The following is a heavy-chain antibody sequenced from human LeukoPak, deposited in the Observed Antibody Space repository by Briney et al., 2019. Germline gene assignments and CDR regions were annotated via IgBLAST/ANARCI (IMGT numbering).Heavy chain of an antibody. CDR3: ARAWISTGYVYFDY. J-gene: IGHJ4*02. D-gene: IGHD5-12*01. CDR1: GFTFSNYA. CDR2: ISSNGGST. Sequence: GGSLRLSCAASGFTFSNYAMHWVRQAPGKGLEYVSAISSNGGSTYYANSVKGRFTISRDNSKNTLYLQTGSLRAEDMAVYYCARAWISTGYVYFDYWGQGTLVTVSS. V-gene: IGHV3-64*01.